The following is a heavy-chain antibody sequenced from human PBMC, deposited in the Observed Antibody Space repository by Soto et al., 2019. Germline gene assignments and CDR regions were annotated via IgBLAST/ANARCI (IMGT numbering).Heavy chain of an antibody. Sequence: SGGSLRLSCAASGFNFRTYALSWVRQAPGKGLEWVSVISGSGGATYYADSVKGRFTISRDNSKNTVFLQMNRLRAEDTAVYYYAKLIDRNYGDDRGQGTLVTVSA. V-gene: IGHV3-23*01. CDR3: AKLIDRNYGDD. J-gene: IGHJ4*02. CDR2: ISGSGGAT. CDR1: GFNFRTYA.